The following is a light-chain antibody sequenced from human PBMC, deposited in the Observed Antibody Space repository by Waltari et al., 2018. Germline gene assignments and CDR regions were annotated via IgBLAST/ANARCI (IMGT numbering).Light chain of an antibody. V-gene: IGLV1-44*01. CDR1: SSNLVRTI. J-gene: IGLJ2*01. CDR3: ASWDDSLNGRWE. CDR2: RND. Sequence: QPVLTQPPSASGAPGQRATIPCSGSSSNLVRTIGTWYQQGPGTTPKLLSYRNDQRPSGVPDRFSGSKSGTSASLAISGLRSDDEADYFCASWDDSLNGRWEFGGGTKVTVI.